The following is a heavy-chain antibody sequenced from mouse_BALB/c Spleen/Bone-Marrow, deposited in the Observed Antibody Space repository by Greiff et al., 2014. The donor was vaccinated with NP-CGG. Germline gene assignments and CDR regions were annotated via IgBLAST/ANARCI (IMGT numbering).Heavy chain of an antibody. CDR2: ISSGSSTI. CDR3: ARLRRYYGYFDY. V-gene: IGHV5-17*02. Sequence: DVKLVESGGGLVQPGGSRKLSCAASGFTFSSFGMHWVRQAPEKGLEWVAYISSGSSTIYYADTVKGRFTISRVNPKNTLFLQMTSLRSEDTAMYYCARLRRYYGYFDYWGQGTTLTVSS. J-gene: IGHJ2*01. CDR1: GFTFSSFG. D-gene: IGHD1-1*01.